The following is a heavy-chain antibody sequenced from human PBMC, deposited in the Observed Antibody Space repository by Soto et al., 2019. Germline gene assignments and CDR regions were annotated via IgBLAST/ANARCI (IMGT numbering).Heavy chain of an antibody. CDR1: GYTFTGYY. Sequence: ASVKVSCKASGYTFTGYYMHWVRQAPGQGLEWMGWINPNGGGTNYAQKFQGRVTMTRDTSISTAYMELSRLRSDDTAVYYCAAIDCTNGVCYAFDIWGQGTMVTVSS. V-gene: IGHV1-2*02. J-gene: IGHJ3*02. CDR2: INPNGGGT. D-gene: IGHD2-8*01. CDR3: AAIDCTNGVCYAFDI.